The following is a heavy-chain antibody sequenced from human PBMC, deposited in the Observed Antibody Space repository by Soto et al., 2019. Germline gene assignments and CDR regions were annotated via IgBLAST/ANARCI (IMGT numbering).Heavy chain of an antibody. V-gene: IGHV1-69*13. Sequence: SVKVACKASGGTFSSYTITWVRQAPGQGLEWMGGITPMFGTPNYAQKFRGRVTITADASTSTAYMELSSLRSEDTAMYFCARDGTLYDSRAYYYLYWGQGTLDTVSS. J-gene: IGHJ4*02. CDR1: GGTFSSYT. CDR2: ITPMFGTP. CDR3: ARDGTLYDSRAYYYLY. D-gene: IGHD3-22*01.